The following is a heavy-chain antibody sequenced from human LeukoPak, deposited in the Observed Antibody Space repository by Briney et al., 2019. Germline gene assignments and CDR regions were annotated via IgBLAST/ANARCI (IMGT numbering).Heavy chain of an antibody. CDR1: GGSFSGYY. CDR3: ARRVNCSGGSCYGLNNWFDP. Sequence: SETLSLTCAVYGGSFSGYYWSWIRQPPGKGLEWIGEINHSGGTNYNPSLKSRVTISVDTSKNQFSLKLSSVTAADTAVYYCARRVNCSGGSCYGLNNWFDPWGQGTLVTVSS. D-gene: IGHD2-15*01. V-gene: IGHV4-34*01. CDR2: INHSGGT. J-gene: IGHJ5*02.